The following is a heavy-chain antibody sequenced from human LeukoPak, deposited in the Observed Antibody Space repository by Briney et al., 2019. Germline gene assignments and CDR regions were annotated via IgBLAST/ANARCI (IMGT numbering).Heavy chain of an antibody. Sequence: GGSLRLSCAASGFTFSSYWMSWVRQAPGKGLEWVANIKQDGSEKYYVDSVKGRFTISRDNAKNSLYLQMNSLRAEDTAVYYCARAEDYYDSSGYYCRYYFDYWGQGTLVTVSS. D-gene: IGHD3-22*01. CDR2: IKQDGSEK. J-gene: IGHJ4*02. CDR3: ARAEDYYDSSGYYCRYYFDY. V-gene: IGHV3-7*01. CDR1: GFTFSSYW.